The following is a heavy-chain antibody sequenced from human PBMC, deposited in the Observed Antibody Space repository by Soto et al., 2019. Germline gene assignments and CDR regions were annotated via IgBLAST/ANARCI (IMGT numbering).Heavy chain of an antibody. CDR1: GFSFDDYA. Sequence: GGSLRLSCAASGFSFDDYAMHWVRQAPGKGLEWVTGISWNSGTIGYADSVKGRFTISRDNVKNSLYLQMNSLRAEDTAIYYCTRDRQASRVYNFDDWGRGALVTVSS. CDR3: TRDRQASRVYNFDD. CDR2: ISWNSGTI. D-gene: IGHD4-4*01. V-gene: IGHV3-9*01. J-gene: IGHJ4*02.